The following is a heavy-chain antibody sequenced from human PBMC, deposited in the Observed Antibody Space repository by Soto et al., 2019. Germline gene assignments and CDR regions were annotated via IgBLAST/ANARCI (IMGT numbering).Heavy chain of an antibody. CDR2: IYHSGGT. CDR1: GGSIRGGYS. Sequence: QLQLQESGSGLVKPSQTLSLTCAVSGGSIRGGYSWSWIRQPPGKGLEWIGYIYHSGGTYYNPSLKSRVTISVDTSKNQLALLLNSVPAADTAVYYCARLTGVPDYWGPGILVTVSS. D-gene: IGHD7-27*01. J-gene: IGHJ4*02. V-gene: IGHV4-30-2*01. CDR3: ARLTGVPDY.